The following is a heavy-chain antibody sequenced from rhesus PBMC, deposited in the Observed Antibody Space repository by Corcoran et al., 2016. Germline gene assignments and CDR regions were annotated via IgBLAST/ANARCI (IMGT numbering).Heavy chain of an antibody. J-gene: IGHJ4*01. D-gene: IGHD2-33*01. Sequence: QVQLQESGPGLVKPPETLTLTCAVSGGSTSINYWSWLRPPPGKGREWIGRSDCRSVSPSYNPSLTSRVTISTDTSKNQFSLKLSSVTAADTAVYYCARGGLYWGQGVLVTVSA. V-gene: IGHV4-147*01. CDR2: SDCRSVSP. CDR3: ARGGLY. CDR1: GGSTSINY.